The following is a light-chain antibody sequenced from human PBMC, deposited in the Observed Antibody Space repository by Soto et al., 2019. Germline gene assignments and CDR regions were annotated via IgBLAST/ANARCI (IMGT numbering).Light chain of an antibody. CDR1: SSDVGGYNY. CDR3: SSYTSTSTPVV. CDR2: DVS. V-gene: IGLV2-14*03. J-gene: IGLJ2*01. Sequence: QSALTQAASVSGSPGQSITISCTGTSSDVGGYNYVSWYQQYPGKAPKLMIYDVSNRPSGVSNRFSGSKSGNTASLTISGLQAEDEADYYCSSYTSTSTPVVFGGGTKVTVL.